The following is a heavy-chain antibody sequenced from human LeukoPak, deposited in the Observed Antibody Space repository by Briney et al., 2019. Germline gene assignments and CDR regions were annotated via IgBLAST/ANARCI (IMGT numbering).Heavy chain of an antibody. CDR3: ARYRIARGSPSDWFDP. Sequence: SETLSLTCTVSGDSISSYYWSWVRQPPGEGLEWIGYIYYSGGTNYNPSLKSRVTMSVDTSKNQFSLKLSSVTAADTAVYYCARYRIARGSPSDWFDPWGQGTLVTVSS. CDR2: IYYSGGT. V-gene: IGHV4-59*12. J-gene: IGHJ5*02. D-gene: IGHD6-13*01. CDR1: GDSISSYY.